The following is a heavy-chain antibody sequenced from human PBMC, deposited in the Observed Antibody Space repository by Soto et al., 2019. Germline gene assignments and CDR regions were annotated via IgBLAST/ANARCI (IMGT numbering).Heavy chain of an antibody. V-gene: IGHV4-59*01. D-gene: IGHD3-16*01. J-gene: IGHJ4*02. CDR1: GVSSTSFY. CDR2: IFDNGDV. CDR3: ARGWGSKWYYFDS. Sequence: SETLSLTCTVSGVSSTSFYWSWIRQSPGKGLEWIGYIFDNGDVKYNPSLMSRLTMSIDMSKNEFSLRLKSVTAADTAMYYCARGWGSKWYYFDSWGEGTLVTVSS.